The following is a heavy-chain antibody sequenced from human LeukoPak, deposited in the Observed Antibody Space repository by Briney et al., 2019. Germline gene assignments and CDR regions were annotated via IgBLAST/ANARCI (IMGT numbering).Heavy chain of an antibody. CDR1: GFTVSINY. V-gene: IGHV3-53*01. CDR3: AKHKWFGEEDYFDY. D-gene: IGHD3-10*01. J-gene: IGHJ4*02. Sequence: PGGSLRLSCAASGFTVSINYMSWVRQAPGKGLEWVSVIYSSGGTSYADSVKGRFTISRDNSKNTLYLQMNSLRAEDTAVYYCAKHKWFGEEDYFDYWGQGTLVTVSS. CDR2: IYSSGGT.